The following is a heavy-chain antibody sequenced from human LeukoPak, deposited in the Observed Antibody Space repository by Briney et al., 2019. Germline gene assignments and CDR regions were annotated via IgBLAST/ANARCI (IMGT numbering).Heavy chain of an antibody. CDR2: IYSSGAT. CDR1: GDSISRYY. CDR3: ARGRDDLLRYFYLDV. J-gene: IGHJ6*03. V-gene: IGHV4-59*01. D-gene: IGHD3-9*01. Sequence: SETLSLTCAVSGDSISRYYWSWIRQPPGKGLEYIGYIYSSGATNYSPSLASRVTISLDTSKNHFSLELSDVTAADTAGYYCARGRDDLLRYFYLDVWGKGTTVTVSS.